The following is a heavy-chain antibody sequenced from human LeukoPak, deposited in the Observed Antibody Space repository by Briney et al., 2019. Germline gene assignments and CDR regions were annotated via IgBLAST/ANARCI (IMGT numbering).Heavy chain of an antibody. Sequence: GGSLRLSCAASGFAFSTYVMHWVRQAPGKGLEWVAIIWFDGSKDYHADSVKDRFTISRDNSRNTLFLQMDSLRVEDTALYYCARDVTGSLDYWGQGTLVTVSS. J-gene: IGHJ4*02. V-gene: IGHV3-33*01. CDR3: ARDVTGSLDY. CDR1: GFAFSTYV. CDR2: IWFDGSKD. D-gene: IGHD2-8*02.